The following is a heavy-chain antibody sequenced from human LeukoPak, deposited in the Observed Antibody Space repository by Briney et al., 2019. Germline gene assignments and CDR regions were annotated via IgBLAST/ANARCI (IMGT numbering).Heavy chain of an antibody. CDR3: ARGLYSSGWYFDY. D-gene: IGHD6-19*01. CDR2: ISSGGST. J-gene: IGHJ4*02. CDR1: RFTISSNY. Sequence: GGSLRLSCAASRFTISSNYMSWVCQAPGKGLDWVSVISSGGSTYYSDSVKGRFTISRDNSKNTLYLQMNTLRAEDTAVYYCARGLYSSGWYFDYWGQGTLVTVSS. V-gene: IGHV3-66*01.